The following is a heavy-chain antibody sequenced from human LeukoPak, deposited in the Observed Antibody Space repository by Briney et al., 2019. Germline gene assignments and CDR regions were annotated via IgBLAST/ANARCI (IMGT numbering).Heavy chain of an antibody. CDR3: ASASSPTTYCGGDCYSGYYYGMDV. Sequence: ASVKVSCKASGYTFTGYYMHWVRQAPGQGLEWMGWINPNSGGTNYAQKFQGWVTMTRDTSISTAYMELSRLRSDDTAVYYCASASSPTTYCGGDCYSGYYYGMDVWGQGTTVTVSS. V-gene: IGHV1-2*04. CDR2: INPNSGGT. J-gene: IGHJ6*02. D-gene: IGHD2-21*02. CDR1: GYTFTGYY.